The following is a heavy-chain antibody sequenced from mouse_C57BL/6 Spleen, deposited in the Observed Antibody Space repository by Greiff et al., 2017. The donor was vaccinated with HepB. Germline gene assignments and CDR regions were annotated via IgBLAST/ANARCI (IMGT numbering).Heavy chain of an antibody. V-gene: IGHV5-16*01. D-gene: IGHD2-2*01. J-gene: IGHJ1*03. Sequence: EVKVVESEGGLVQPGSSMKLSCTASGFTFSDYYMAWVRQVPEKGLEWVANINYDGSSTYYLDSLKSRFIISRDNAKNILYLQMSSLKSEDTATYYCARVYYGYDGYFDVWGTGTTVTVSS. CDR1: GFTFSDYY. CDR3: ARVYYGYDGYFDV. CDR2: INYDGSST.